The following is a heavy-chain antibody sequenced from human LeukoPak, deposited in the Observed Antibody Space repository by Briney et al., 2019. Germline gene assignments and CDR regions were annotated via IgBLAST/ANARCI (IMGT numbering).Heavy chain of an antibody. J-gene: IGHJ4*02. CDR1: GYSLSSGYY. CDR2: IYPSGST. V-gene: IGHV4-38-2*02. Sequence: SETLSLTCTVSGYSLSSGYYWGWIRQPPGKGLEWIGSIYPSGSTYYYPSLKSRVTISLDTSKNQFSLKLSSVTAADTAVYYCARLGRYFDWLSYDYWGQGTLVTVSS. CDR3: ARLGRYFDWLSYDY. D-gene: IGHD3-9*01.